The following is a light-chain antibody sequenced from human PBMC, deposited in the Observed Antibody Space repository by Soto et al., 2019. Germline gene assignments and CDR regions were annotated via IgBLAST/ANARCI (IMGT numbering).Light chain of an antibody. CDR3: QQRHTVPYT. J-gene: IGKJ2*01. V-gene: IGKV1-39*01. Sequence: DIQMTQSPSSLSTSVGDTVTITCRASQTISSYLSLYQQRPGKAPNLLMYAGNILESGVPSRFSGSRSETTFTLTITSLQPEDFATYFCQQRHTVPYTFGQGTRLDI. CDR2: AGN. CDR1: QTISSY.